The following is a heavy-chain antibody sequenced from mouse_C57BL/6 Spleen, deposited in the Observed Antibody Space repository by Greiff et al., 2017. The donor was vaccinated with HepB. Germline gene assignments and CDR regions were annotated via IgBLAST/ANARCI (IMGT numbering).Heavy chain of an antibody. CDR3: TRLGGYDGPGFAY. CDR1: GYTFTSYW. V-gene: IGHV1-5*01. CDR2: IYPGNSDT. Sequence: DVQLQESGTVLARPGASVKMSCKTSGYTFTSYWMHWVNQRPGQGLEWIGAIYPGNSDTSFNQKLKGKAKLTAVTSASTAYMWLSSLTNEDTAVYYCTRLGGYDGPGFAYWGQGTLVTVSA. D-gene: IGHD2-2*01. J-gene: IGHJ3*01.